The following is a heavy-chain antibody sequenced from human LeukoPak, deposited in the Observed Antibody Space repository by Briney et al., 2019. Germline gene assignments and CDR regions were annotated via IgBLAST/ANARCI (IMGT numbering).Heavy chain of an antibody. Sequence: GGSLRLSCAASGFTFSSYAMSWVRQAPGKGLEWVSAISGSGGSTYYADSVKGRFTISRDNSKNTLYLQVNSLRAEDTAVYYCAKAGWEPPGYYYYYMDVWGKGTTVTVSS. CDR1: GFTFSSYA. CDR2: ISGSGGST. D-gene: IGHD1-26*01. CDR3: AKAGWEPPGYYYYYMDV. V-gene: IGHV3-23*01. J-gene: IGHJ6*03.